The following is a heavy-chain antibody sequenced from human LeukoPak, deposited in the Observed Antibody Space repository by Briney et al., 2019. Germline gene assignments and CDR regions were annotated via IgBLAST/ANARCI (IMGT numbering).Heavy chain of an antibody. D-gene: IGHD3-10*01. V-gene: IGHV3-21*01. CDR2: ISSSSSYI. CDR3: ARGGSGSPPYYYYYMDV. J-gene: IGHJ6*03. CDR1: GFTFSSYS. Sequence: GGSLRLSCAASGFTFSSYSMNWVRQAPGKGLEWVSSISSSSSYIYYADSVKGRFTISRDNAKNSLYLQMNSLRAEDTAVYYCARGGSGSPPYYYYYMDVWGKGTTVTVSS.